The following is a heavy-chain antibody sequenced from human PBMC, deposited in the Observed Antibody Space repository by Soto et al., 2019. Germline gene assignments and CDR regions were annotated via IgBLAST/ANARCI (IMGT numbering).Heavy chain of an antibody. V-gene: IGHV1-18*04. CDR2: ISPYNDNT. J-gene: IGHJ6*02. CDR1: GYTFTTYG. Sequence: ASVKVSCKASGYTFTTYGVNWVRQAPGQGLEWMGWISPYNDNTNYARRFQGRVTLATDTSANTAYMELRSLTFDDTAIYYCAKDKRPTFYYNGMDVWGQGTTVTVSS. CDR3: AKDKRPTFYYNGMDV.